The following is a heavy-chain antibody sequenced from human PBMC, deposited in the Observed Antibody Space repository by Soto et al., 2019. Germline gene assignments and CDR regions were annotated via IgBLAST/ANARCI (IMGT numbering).Heavy chain of an antibody. J-gene: IGHJ4*02. V-gene: IGHV3-30*18. CDR1: GFTFSSYG. CDR3: AKAGETWIQLWYLDY. CDR2: ISYDGSNK. Sequence: QVQLVESGGGVVQPGRSLRLSCAASGFTFSSYGMHWVRQAPGKGLEWVAVISYDGSNKYYADSVKGRFTISRDNSKNTLYLQMNSLRAEDTAVYYCAKAGETWIQLWYLDYWGQGTLVTVSS. D-gene: IGHD5-18*01.